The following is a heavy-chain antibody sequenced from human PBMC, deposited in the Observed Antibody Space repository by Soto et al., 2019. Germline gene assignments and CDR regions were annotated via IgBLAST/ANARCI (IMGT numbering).Heavy chain of an antibody. CDR1: GFTFSSYG. J-gene: IGHJ4*02. CDR3: ASGGVVVTATPTSFDY. V-gene: IGHV3-33*08. D-gene: IGHD2-21*02. Sequence: SLRLSCAASGFTFSSYGMHWVRQAPGKGLEWVAVIWYDGSNKYYADSVKDRFTISRDNSKNTLYQQKNILRAEDTAVYYCASGGVVVTATPTSFDYWGQGTLVTVSS. CDR2: IWYDGSNK.